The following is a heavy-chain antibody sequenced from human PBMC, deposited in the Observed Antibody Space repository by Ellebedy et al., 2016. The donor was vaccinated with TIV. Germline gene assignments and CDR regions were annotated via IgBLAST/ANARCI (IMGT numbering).Heavy chain of an antibody. CDR2: IYYSGST. Sequence: MPSETLSLTCTVSGGSISSYYWSWIRQPPGKGLEWIGYIYYSGSTNYNPSLKSRVTISVDTSKNQFSLKLSSVTAADTAVYYCARVQGDSSGYSSIDYWGQGTLVTVSS. J-gene: IGHJ4*02. V-gene: IGHV4-59*01. CDR1: GGSISSYY. CDR3: ARVQGDSSGYSSIDY. D-gene: IGHD3-22*01.